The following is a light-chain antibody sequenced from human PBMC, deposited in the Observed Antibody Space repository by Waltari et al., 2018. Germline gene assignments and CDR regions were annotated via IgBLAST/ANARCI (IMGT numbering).Light chain of an antibody. CDR1: GSNIRSNY. V-gene: IGLV1-51*01. CDR3: GTWDSSLSIGV. J-gene: IGLJ2*01. CDR2: DNN. Sequence: QSVLTQPPSVSAAPGQKVTISCSGSGSNIRSNYVSWYQQLPGTSPKVVIYDNNRRPSGIPDRFSGSKSGTSATLGITGLQTGDEADYYCGTWDSSLSIGVFGGGTKLTVL.